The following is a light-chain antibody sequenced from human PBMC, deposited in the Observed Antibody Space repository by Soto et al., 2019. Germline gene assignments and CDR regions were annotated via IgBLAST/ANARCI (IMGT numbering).Light chain of an antibody. J-gene: IGKJ5*01. CDR2: AAS. Sequence: IQLTQSPPSLSASVGDSVTITCRASQGISSALAWYQQKPGKAPRLLIFAASSLQSGVPSRFSGSGSGTNFTLTISSLQPEDFAAYYCQQSYSAPITFGQGTRLEI. V-gene: IGKV1-39*01. CDR3: QQSYSAPIT. CDR1: QGISSA.